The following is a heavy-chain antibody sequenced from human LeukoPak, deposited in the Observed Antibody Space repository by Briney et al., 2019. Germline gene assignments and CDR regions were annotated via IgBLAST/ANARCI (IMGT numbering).Heavy chain of an antibody. CDR2: IKQDGSEK. D-gene: IGHD6-19*01. V-gene: IGHV3-7*01. CDR3: ARDRFSAVAGTGFDY. CDR1: GFTFSSYW. Sequence: GGSLRLSCAASGFTFSSYWMSWARQAPGKGLEWVANIKQDGSEKYYVDSVKGRFTISRDNAKNSLYLQMNSLRAEDTAVYYCARDRFSAVAGTGFDYWGQGTLVTVSS. J-gene: IGHJ4*02.